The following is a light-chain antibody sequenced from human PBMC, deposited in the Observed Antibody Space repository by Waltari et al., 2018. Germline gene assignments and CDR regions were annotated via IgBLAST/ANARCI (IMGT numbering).Light chain of an antibody. CDR3: QQYKNWPLT. V-gene: IGKV3-15*01. CDR2: GAS. CDR1: QSVSRL. Sequence: EIVMTQSPASLSVSPGERATLSCRASQSVSRLLAWYQQKPGQAPRLLIYGASARATCIPARFSGSESGTEFTLIISSLQSEDSAIYYCQQYKNWPLTFGGGTKVEIK. J-gene: IGKJ4*01.